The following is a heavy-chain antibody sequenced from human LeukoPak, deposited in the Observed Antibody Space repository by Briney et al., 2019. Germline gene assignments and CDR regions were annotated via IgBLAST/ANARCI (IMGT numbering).Heavy chain of an antibody. CDR2: MYYSGNT. V-gene: IGHV4-39*01. Sequence: SETLSLICTVSGGSISSSNYYWGWIRQPPGKGLEWIGSMYYSGNTYYNPSLKSRVTISIDTSKNQFSLKLSSVTAADTALYYCATSPYYAFWSDYYPFDMWGQGTMVTVSS. J-gene: IGHJ3*02. CDR1: GGSISSSNYY. D-gene: IGHD3-3*01. CDR3: ATSPYYAFWSDYYPFDM.